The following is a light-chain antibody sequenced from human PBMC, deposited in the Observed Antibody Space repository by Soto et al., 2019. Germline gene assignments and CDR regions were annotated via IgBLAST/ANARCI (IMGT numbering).Light chain of an antibody. Sequence: QSVLTQPASVSGSPGQSITISCTGTNSDVGGYDYVSWYQHYPGKAPKLMIYEVTIRPSGVSDRFSGSKSGNTASLTVSGLQAEDEADYYCSSYTGGNPSYVFGTGTKLTVL. V-gene: IGLV2-14*01. CDR1: NSDVGGYDY. CDR3: SSYTGGNPSYV. J-gene: IGLJ1*01. CDR2: EVT.